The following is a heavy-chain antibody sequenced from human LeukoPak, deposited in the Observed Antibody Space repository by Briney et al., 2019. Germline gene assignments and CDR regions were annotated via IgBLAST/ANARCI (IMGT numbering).Heavy chain of an antibody. CDR1: GGTFTSYD. CDR2: MNPNSGNT. J-gene: IGHJ5*02. D-gene: IGHD2-2*01. V-gene: IGHV1-8*01. Sequence: GASVKVSCKASGGTFTSYDINWVRQATGQGLEWMGWMNPNSGNTGYAQKFQGRVTMTRNTSISTAYMELSSLRSEDTAVYYCARGLCSSTSCSRRDWFDPWGQGTLVTVSS. CDR3: ARGLCSSTSCSRRDWFDP.